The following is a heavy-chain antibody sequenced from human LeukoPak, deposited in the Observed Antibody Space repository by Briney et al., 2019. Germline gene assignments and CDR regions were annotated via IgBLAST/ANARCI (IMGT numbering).Heavy chain of an antibody. J-gene: IGHJ5*02. CDR2: ISPYNDNT. D-gene: IGHD2-15*01. Sequence: ASVKVSCKASGYSFPSYGISWVRQAPGQGPEWMGWISPYNDNTNYAQKLQGRATLTTDTSTSTAYMELRSLRSDDTAVYYCARCSGGSCYSGWFDPWGQGTLVTVSS. CDR3: ARCSGGSCYSGWFDP. CDR1: GYSFPSYG. V-gene: IGHV1-18*01.